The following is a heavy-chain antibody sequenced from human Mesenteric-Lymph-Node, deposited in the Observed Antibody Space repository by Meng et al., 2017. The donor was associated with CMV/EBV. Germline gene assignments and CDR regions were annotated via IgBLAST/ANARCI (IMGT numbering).Heavy chain of an antibody. V-gene: IGHV1-46*01. CDR1: GYTFTSYY. D-gene: IGHD3-3*01. J-gene: IGHJ6*02. Sequence: ASVKVSCKASGYTFTSYYMHWVRQAPGQGLEWMGIINPSGGGTSYAQKFQGRVTMTRDTSTSTVYMELSSLRSEDTAVYYCARELFTIFGVVINYYYGMDVWGQGTTVTVS. CDR2: INPSGGGT. CDR3: ARELFTIFGVVINYYYGMDV.